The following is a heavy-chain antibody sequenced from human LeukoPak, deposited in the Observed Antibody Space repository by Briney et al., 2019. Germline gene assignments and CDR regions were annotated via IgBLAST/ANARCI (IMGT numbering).Heavy chain of an antibody. CDR3: ARDRSFGGSYYFDY. Sequence: GGSLRLSCAASGFTSSSYWMSWVRQAPGKGLEWVANRKQDGSEKYYVDSVKGRFTISRDNAKNSLYLQMNSLRAEDTAVYYCARDRSFGGSYYFDYWGQGTLVTVSS. D-gene: IGHD1-26*01. V-gene: IGHV3-7*01. CDR1: GFTSSSYW. CDR2: RKQDGSEK. J-gene: IGHJ4*02.